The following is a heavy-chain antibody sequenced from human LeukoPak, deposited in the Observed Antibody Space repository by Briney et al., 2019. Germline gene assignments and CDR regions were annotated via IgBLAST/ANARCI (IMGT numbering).Heavy chain of an antibody. CDR3: AKDWSFYYYGSGSRGEKGFDY. D-gene: IGHD3-10*01. CDR1: GFTFSSYW. Sequence: GGSLRLSCAASGFTFSSYWMHWVRQAPGKGLVWVSRINSDGSSTSYADSVKGRFTISRDNAKNTLYLQMNSLRAEDTAVYYCAKDWSFYYYGSGSRGEKGFDYWGQGTLVTVSS. J-gene: IGHJ4*02. CDR2: INSDGSST. V-gene: IGHV3-74*01.